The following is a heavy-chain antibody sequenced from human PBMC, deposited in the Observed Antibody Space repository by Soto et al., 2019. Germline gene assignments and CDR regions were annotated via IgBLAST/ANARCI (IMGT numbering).Heavy chain of an antibody. J-gene: IGHJ5*02. CDR3: ARRGHCSGGSCYRYNWFDP. D-gene: IGHD2-15*01. Sequence: QLQLQESGSGLVKPSQTLSLTCAVSGGSISSGGYSWSWIRQPPGKGLEGSGYIYHSGSTYYNPSLKSRVTISVDRSKNQFSLKLSSVTAADTAVYYCARRGHCSGGSCYRYNWFDPWGQGTLVTVSS. V-gene: IGHV4-30-2*01. CDR2: IYHSGST. CDR1: GGSISSGGYS.